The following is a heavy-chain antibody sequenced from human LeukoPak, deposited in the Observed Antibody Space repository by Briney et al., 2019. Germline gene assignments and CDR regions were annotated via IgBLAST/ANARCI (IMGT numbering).Heavy chain of an antibody. CDR3: ARAPGSLDYYYYYGMDV. V-gene: IGHV1-69*13. CDR1: GGTFSSYA. Sequence: GASVKVSCKASGGTFSSYAISWVQQAPGQGLEWMGGIIPIFGTANYAQKFQGRVTITADESTSTAYMELSSLRSEDTAVYYCARAPGSLDYYYYYGMDVWGQGTTVTVSS. D-gene: IGHD3-10*01. CDR2: IIPIFGTA. J-gene: IGHJ6*02.